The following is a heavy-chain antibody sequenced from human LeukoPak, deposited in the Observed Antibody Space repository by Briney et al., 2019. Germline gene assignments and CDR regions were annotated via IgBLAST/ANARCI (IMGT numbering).Heavy chain of an antibody. CDR1: GFTFSTYW. CDR2: INQDGSEQ. V-gene: IGHV3-7*01. Sequence: GGSLRLSCAASGFTFSTYWINWVRQAPGKGLEWVAVINQDGSEQYYVDSVKGRFTISRDNAKNSLYLQINSLRAEDTAVYYCARDFRNAGDYWGQGTLVTVSS. CDR3: ARDFRNAGDY. D-gene: IGHD1-14*01. J-gene: IGHJ4*02.